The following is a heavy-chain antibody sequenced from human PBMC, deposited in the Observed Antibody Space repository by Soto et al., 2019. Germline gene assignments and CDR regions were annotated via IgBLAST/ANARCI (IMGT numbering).Heavy chain of an antibody. Sequence: ASVKVSCKASGYTFTGYYMHWVRQAPGQGLEWMGWINPNSGGTNYAQKFQGWVTMTRDTSISTAYMELSRLRSDDTAVYYCTRARASGWYHYAFDIWGQGTMVTVSS. CDR1: GYTFTGYY. D-gene: IGHD6-19*01. J-gene: IGHJ3*02. CDR3: TRARASGWYHYAFDI. CDR2: INPNSGGT. V-gene: IGHV1-2*04.